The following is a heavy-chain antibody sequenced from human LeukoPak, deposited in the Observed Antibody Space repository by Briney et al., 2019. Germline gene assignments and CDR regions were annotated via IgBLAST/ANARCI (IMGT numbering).Heavy chain of an antibody. V-gene: IGHV3-7*01. Sequence: GGSLRLSCAASGFTFSSYWMSWVRQAPGKGLEWVANIKQDGSEKYYVDSVEGRFTISRDNAKNSLYLQMNSLRAEDTAVYYCARDWPDIVVVPAASDYWGQGTLVTVSS. CDR1: GFTFSSYW. J-gene: IGHJ4*02. CDR2: IKQDGSEK. CDR3: ARDWPDIVVVPAASDY. D-gene: IGHD2-2*01.